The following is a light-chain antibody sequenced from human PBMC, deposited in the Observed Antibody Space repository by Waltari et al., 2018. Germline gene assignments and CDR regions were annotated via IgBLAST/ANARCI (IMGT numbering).Light chain of an antibody. CDR2: DAS. V-gene: IGKV3-15*01. J-gene: IGKJ3*01. Sequence: EMVMTQSPATLSVSPGDRATLSCRASQSVGSNLAWYQQKPGQAPRLLIYDASTRATGIPARFSGSGSGTEFTLTISSLQSEDFAVYYCQQSVSPPFTFGPGTKV. CDR3: QQSVSPPFT. CDR1: QSVGSN.